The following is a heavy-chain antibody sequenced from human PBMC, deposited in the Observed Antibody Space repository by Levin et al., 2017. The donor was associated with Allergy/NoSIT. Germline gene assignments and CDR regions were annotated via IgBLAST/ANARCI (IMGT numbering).Heavy chain of an antibody. J-gene: IGHJ4*02. Sequence: GESLKISCAASGFTFSSYSMNWVRQAPGKGLEWVSYISSSSSTIYYADSVKGRFTISRDNAKNSLYLQMNSLRAEDTAVYYCARENILTGYYPSFFDYWGQGTLVTVSS. V-gene: IGHV3-48*01. CDR3: ARENILTGYYPSFFDY. CDR2: ISSSSSTI. CDR1: GFTFSSYS. D-gene: IGHD3-9*01.